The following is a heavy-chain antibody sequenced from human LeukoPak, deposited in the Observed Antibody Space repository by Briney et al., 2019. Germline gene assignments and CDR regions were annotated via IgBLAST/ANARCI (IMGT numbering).Heavy chain of an antibody. D-gene: IGHD1-26*01. Sequence: SETLSLTCAVYGGSFSGYYWSWIRQPPGKGLEWIGYIYYSRTTNYNPSLKRRVTMSVDTSKNQFSLKLSSVTAADTAVYYCARGFSGFAPWGQGTLVTVSS. J-gene: IGHJ5*02. CDR2: IYYSRTT. CDR3: ARGFSGFAP. V-gene: IGHV4-59*01. CDR1: GGSFSGYY.